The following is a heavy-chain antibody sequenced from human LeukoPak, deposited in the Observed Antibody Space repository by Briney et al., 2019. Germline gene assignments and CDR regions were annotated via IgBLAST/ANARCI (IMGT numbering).Heavy chain of an antibody. J-gene: IGHJ5*02. CDR2: IYYSGST. CDR3: GRPHEPLGYCSGGSCYSRSAWFDP. V-gene: IGHV4-39*01. Sequence: SETLSLTCTVSGGSISSSSYYWGWIRQPPGKGLEWIGSIYYSGSTYYNPSLKSRVTISVDTSKNQFSLKLSSVTAADTAVYYCGRPHEPLGYCSGGSCYSRSAWFDPWGQGTLVTVSS. D-gene: IGHD2-15*01. CDR1: GGSISSSSYY.